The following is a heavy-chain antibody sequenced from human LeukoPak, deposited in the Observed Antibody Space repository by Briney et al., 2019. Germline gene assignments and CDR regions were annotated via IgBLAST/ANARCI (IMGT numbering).Heavy chain of an antibody. CDR3: ARHSGGSGSYYNADY. J-gene: IGHJ4*02. D-gene: IGHD3-10*01. Sequence: GESLKISCKGSGYSFTSYWIGWVRRLPGKGLEWMGIIYPGDSDTRYSPSFQGQVTISADKSISTAYLQWSSLKASDTAMYYCARHSGGSGSYYNADYWGQGTLVTVSS. CDR1: GYSFTSYW. V-gene: IGHV5-51*01. CDR2: IYPGDSDT.